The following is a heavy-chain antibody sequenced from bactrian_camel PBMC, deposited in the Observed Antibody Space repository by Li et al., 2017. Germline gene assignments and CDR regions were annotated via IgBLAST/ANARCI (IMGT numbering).Heavy chain of an antibody. V-gene: IGHV3S26*01. J-gene: IGHJ4*01. CDR3: AAKGELDCYSGSSWPYNY. CDR2: VDSDGAIT. CDR1: GFTFSSYY. Sequence: HVQLVESGGGLVQPGGSLRLSCAASGFTFSSYYTNWVRQAPGKEREGVAAVDSDGAITYADSVKGRFTISQDNAKNTLYLQMNSLKPEDTAMYYCAAKGELDCYSGSSWPYNYWGQGTQVTVS. D-gene: IGHD3*01.